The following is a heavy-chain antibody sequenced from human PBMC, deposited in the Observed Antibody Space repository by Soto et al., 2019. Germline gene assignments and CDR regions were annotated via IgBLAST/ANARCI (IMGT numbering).Heavy chain of an antibody. V-gene: IGHV1-69*06. J-gene: IGHJ6*02. D-gene: IGHD6-13*01. CDR1: GGTFSSYV. CDR3: ARGGYSSTWSNLLDRSGLDV. Sequence: SVKVTCKSSGGTFSSYVMNWVLQAPGQGLDARGGIVPLFRTTNYAQKFQGRVTITADTSTYTVYMELSELRSGDTAVYYCARGGYSSTWSNLLDRSGLDVWGQGTTVTVSS. CDR2: IVPLFRTT.